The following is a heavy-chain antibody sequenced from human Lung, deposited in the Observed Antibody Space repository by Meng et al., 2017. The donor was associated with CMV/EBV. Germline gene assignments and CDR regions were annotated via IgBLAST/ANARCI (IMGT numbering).Heavy chain of an antibody. V-gene: IGHV4-31*03. CDR3: AREAGRDGYATPKFDY. Sequence: QVHLQEAGPGLVKPSQTLSLTCTVSGCSIGSGGYYWSWIRQHPGKGLEWIGYIYYTGSTFYNPSLKSRVTISVDTSKNQFSLKLIPATAADTAVYYCAREAGRDGYATPKFDYWGQGTLVTVSS. J-gene: IGHJ4*02. D-gene: IGHD5-24*01. CDR2: IYYTGST. CDR1: GCSIGSGGYY.